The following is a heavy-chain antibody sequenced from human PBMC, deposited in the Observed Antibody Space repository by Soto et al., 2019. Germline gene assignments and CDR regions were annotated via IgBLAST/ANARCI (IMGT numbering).Heavy chain of an antibody. Sequence: SETLSLTCTVSGGSISSYYWSWIRQPPGKGLEWIGYIYYSGSTNYNPSLKSRVTISVDTSKNQFSLKLSSVTAADTAVYYCARGEEQWPSPSRGFDYWGQGTLVTVSS. D-gene: IGHD6-19*01. CDR2: IYYSGST. J-gene: IGHJ4*02. CDR1: GGSISSYY. V-gene: IGHV4-59*01. CDR3: ARGEEQWPSPSRGFDY.